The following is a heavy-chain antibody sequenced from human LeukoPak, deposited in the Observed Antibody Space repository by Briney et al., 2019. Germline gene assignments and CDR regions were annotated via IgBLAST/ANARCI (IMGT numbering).Heavy chain of an antibody. D-gene: IGHD3-16*02. CDR2: ISAYNGNT. CDR1: GYTFNSYG. V-gene: IGHV1-18*01. J-gene: IGHJ4*02. CDR3: ARALESVWGSYRYHFDY. Sequence: ASVKVSCKASGYTFNSYGISWVRQAPGQGLEWMGWISAYNGNTNYAQKFQGRITMTTDTSTSTAYMELRSLRSDDTAVYYCARALESVWGSYRYHFDYWGQGTLVTVSS.